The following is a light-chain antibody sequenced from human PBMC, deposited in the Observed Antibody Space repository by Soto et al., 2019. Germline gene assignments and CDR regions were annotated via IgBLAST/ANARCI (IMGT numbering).Light chain of an antibody. V-gene: IGLV8-61*01. J-gene: IGLJ3*02. CDR2: STN. CDR3: VLYMGGGIRV. Sequence: QTVVTQEPSFSVSPGGTVTLTCGLSSGSVSTNYYPSWYQQTPGQAPRTLIYSTNTRSSGVPDRFSGSILGNRAALTITGAQADDESDYYCVLYMGGGIRVFGGGTNLTVL. CDR1: SGSVSTNYY.